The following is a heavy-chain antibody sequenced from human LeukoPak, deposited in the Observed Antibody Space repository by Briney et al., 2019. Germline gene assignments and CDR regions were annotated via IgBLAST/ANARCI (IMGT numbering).Heavy chain of an antibody. V-gene: IGHV3-66*01. D-gene: IGHD3-10*02. CDR2: IYSVGTT. CDR1: DFSFGSNY. J-gene: IGHJ6*04. Sequence: PGGSLRLSCAASDFSFGSNYMTWVRQAPGKGLEWVSLIYSVGTTFYADSVKGRFTISRDTSKNTLYLQMDSLRAEDTAVYYCAELGITMIGGVWGKGTTVTISS. CDR3: AELGITMIGGV.